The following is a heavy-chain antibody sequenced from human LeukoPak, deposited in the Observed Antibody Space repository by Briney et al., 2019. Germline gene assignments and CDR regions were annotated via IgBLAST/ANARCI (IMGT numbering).Heavy chain of an antibody. CDR1: GFTFSSYW. J-gene: IGHJ4*02. Sequence: GGSLRLSCAASGFTFSSYWMSWVRQAPGKGLEGVANIKQDGSEKYYVDSVKGRFTISRDNAKNSLYLQMNSLRAEDTAVYYCAREGYDFWSGYYDYWGQGTLVTVSS. V-gene: IGHV3-7*01. CDR3: AREGYDFWSGYYDY. D-gene: IGHD3-3*01. CDR2: IKQDGSEK.